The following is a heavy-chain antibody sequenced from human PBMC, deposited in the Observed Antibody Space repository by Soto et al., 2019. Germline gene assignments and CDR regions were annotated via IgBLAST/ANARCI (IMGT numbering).Heavy chain of an antibody. CDR2: INWNSVTF. CDR1: GFTFDNYA. Sequence: EAQLVESGGGLVQPGRSLRLYCAASGFTFDNYAMHWVRQGPGKGLEWVSGINWNSVTFDYADSVKGRFTISRDNAKNYLYLQRDSLRPEDTAFYYCARDHDEDFGYDLDYFDFWGRGTLVTVSS. CDR3: ARDHDEDFGYDLDYFDF. J-gene: IGHJ4*02. D-gene: IGHD5-12*01. V-gene: IGHV3-9*01.